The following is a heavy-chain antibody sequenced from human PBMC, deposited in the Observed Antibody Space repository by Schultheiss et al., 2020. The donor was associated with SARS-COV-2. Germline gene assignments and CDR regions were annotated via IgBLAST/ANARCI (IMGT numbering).Heavy chain of an antibody. CDR3: ARDDSKPSIAAAFGPYGMDV. Sequence: SETLSLTCTVSGGSISSSNWWSWVRQPPGKGLEWIGEINHSGSTNYNPSLKSRVTISVDKSKNQFSLKLSSVTAADTAVYYCARDDSKPSIAAAFGPYGMDVWGQGTTVTVSS. V-gene: IGHV4-4*02. J-gene: IGHJ6*02. CDR2: INHSGST. D-gene: IGHD6-13*01. CDR1: GGSISSSNW.